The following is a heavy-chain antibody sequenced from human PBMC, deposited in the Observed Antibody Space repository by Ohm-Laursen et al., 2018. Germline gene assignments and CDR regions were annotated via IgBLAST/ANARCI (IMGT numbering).Heavy chain of an antibody. Sequence: GTLSLTCAVYGGSFSGYYWGWIRQPPGKGLEWIGSIYYTGSTYFNPSLQSRVTISVDTSKNQFSLNLSSVTAADTAMYYCARKTDWNHYYFDYWGQGTLVTVSS. CDR2: IYYTGST. D-gene: IGHD1-1*01. V-gene: IGHV4-39*01. CDR1: GGSFSGYY. CDR3: ARKTDWNHYYFDY. J-gene: IGHJ4*02.